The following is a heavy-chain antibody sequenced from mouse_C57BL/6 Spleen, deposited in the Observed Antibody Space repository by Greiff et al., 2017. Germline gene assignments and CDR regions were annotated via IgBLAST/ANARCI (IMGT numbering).Heavy chain of an antibody. V-gene: IGHV1-50*01. CDR2: IDPSDSYT. D-gene: IGHD1-1*01. Sequence: QVQLKQPGAELVKPGASVTLSCKASGYTFTSYWMQWVKQRPGQGLEWIGEIDPSDSYTNYNQNFKGKATLTVDTSSSTAYMQLSSLTSEDSAVYYCARDTTVVERLAYWGQGTLVTVSA. CDR1: GYTFTSYW. CDR3: ARDTTVVERLAY. J-gene: IGHJ3*01.